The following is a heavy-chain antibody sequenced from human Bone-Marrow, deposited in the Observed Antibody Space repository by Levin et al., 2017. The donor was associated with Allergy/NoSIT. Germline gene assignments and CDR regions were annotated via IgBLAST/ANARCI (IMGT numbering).Heavy chain of an antibody. D-gene: IGHD6-19*01. CDR2: IRGSGGST. Sequence: GGSLRLSCATSGFTFGSSTMSWVRQAPGKGLEWVSSIRGSGGSTHYTDSVKGRFTISRDNSKNTLFLQMNSLRAEDTAVYYCAKVARGYGTGWYGGDQNWGQGTLVTVSS. J-gene: IGHJ1*01. V-gene: IGHV3-23*01. CDR3: AKVARGYGTGWYGGDQN. CDR1: GFTFGSST.